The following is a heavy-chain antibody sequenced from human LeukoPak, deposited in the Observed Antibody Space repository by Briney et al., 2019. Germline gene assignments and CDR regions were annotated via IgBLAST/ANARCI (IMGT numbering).Heavy chain of an antibody. CDR3: ARGEVGATTCYFDY. D-gene: IGHD1-26*01. Sequence: GASVKVSCKASGCTFSSYAISWVRQAPGQGLEWMGGIIPIFGTANYAQKFQGRVTITTDESTSRAYMELSSLRSEDTGVYYCARGEVGATTCYFDYWGQGTLVTVSS. CDR1: GCTFSSYA. J-gene: IGHJ4*02. V-gene: IGHV1-69*05. CDR2: IIPIFGTA.